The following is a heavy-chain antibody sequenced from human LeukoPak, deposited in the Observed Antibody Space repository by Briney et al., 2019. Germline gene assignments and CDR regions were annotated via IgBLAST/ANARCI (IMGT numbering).Heavy chain of an antibody. CDR3: ARAAYSSSWYSRYFDL. CDR1: GFTFDDYG. V-gene: IGHV3-20*03. J-gene: IGHJ2*01. D-gene: IGHD6-13*01. Sequence: GGSPRLSYAASGFTFDDYGMSWVRQAPGKGLEWVSGINWNGGSTGYADSSKGRFTISRENAKNSLYRQMNSLRAGDTAVYYCARAAYSSSWYSRYFDLWGRGTLVTVSS. CDR2: INWNGGST.